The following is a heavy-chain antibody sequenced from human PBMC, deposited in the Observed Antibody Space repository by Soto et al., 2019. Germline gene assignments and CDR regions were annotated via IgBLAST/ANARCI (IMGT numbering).Heavy chain of an antibody. D-gene: IGHD5-12*01. V-gene: IGHV3-21*01. Sequence: GGSLRLSCAASGFTFSSYGMNWVRQAPGKGLEWVSVIRSSSSNIYYADSGKGRFTISRDNAKNTLYLQMNSLRAEDTAVYYCARVQSRDGYNYFDYWGQGTLVTVSS. CDR2: IRSSSSNI. CDR3: ARVQSRDGYNYFDY. CDR1: GFTFSSYG. J-gene: IGHJ4*02.